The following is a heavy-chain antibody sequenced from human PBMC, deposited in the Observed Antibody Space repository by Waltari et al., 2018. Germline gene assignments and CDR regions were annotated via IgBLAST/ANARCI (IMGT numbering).Heavy chain of an antibody. CDR3: ARASSGWGYAFDI. J-gene: IGHJ3*02. CDR2: IYYSGST. V-gene: IGHV4-34*11. CDR1: GGSFSGYY. Sequence: QVQLQQWGAGLLKPSETLSLTCAVYGGSFSGYYWSWIRQPPGKGLEWIGYIYYSGSTNYNPSLKSRVTISVDTSKNQFSLKLSSVTAADTAVYYCARASSGWGYAFDIWGQGTMVTVSS. D-gene: IGHD6-19*01.